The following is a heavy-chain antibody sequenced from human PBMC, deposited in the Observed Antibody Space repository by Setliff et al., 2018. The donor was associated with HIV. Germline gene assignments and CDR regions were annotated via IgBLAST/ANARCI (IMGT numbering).Heavy chain of an antibody. J-gene: IGHJ6*03. CDR3: ARHAALIKRYYYYYLDV. D-gene: IGHD5-18*01. CDR2: TANT. CDR1: GDSIRTDNYH. V-gene: IGHV4-39*01. Sequence: SETLSLTCTVSGDSIRTDNYHWGWIRQPPGKGLEWIGHTANTDYNPSLKSRVTVSVDTSKNQLSLRLSSVTAADTAVYYCARHAALIKRYYYYYLDVCGKGSTVTGS.